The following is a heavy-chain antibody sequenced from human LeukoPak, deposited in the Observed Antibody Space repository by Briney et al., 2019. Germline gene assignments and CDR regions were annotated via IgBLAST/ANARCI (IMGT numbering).Heavy chain of an antibody. CDR2: ISWNSGSI. CDR3: AKGRERVPATGLDP. J-gene: IGHJ5*02. Sequence: GRSLRLSCAASGFTFDDYAMHWVRQAPGKGLEWVSGISWNSGSIGYADSVKGRFTISRDNAKNSLYLQMNSLRAEDMALYYCAKGRERVPATGLDPWGQGTLVTVSS. CDR1: GFTFDDYA. D-gene: IGHD2-15*01. V-gene: IGHV3-9*03.